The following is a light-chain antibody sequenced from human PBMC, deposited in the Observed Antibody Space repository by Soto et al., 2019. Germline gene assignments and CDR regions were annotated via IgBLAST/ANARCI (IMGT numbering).Light chain of an antibody. J-gene: IGKJ1*01. Sequence: DIVMTQSPDSLAVYLGERATINCKSSQSVLYSSNNKNYLAWYQQKLGQPPKLLIYWASTRESGVPDRFSGSGSGTDFTLTISSLQAEDVAVYYCHQFYTTPWTFGQGTRVEIK. V-gene: IGKV4-1*01. CDR1: QSVLYSSNNKNY. CDR3: HQFYTTPWT. CDR2: WAS.